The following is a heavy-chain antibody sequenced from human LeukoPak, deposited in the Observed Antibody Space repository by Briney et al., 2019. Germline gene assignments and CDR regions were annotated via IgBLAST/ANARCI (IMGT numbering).Heavy chain of an antibody. V-gene: IGHV3-7*01. CDR3: ARDAWDYDILTGGPDY. CDR1: GFTFSSYW. J-gene: IGHJ4*02. CDR2: IKQDGSEK. D-gene: IGHD3-9*01. Sequence: PGGSLRLSCAASGFTFSSYWMSWVRQAPGKGLEWVANIKQDGSEKYYVDSVEGRFTISRDNAKNSLYLQMNSLRAEDTAVYYCARDAWDYDILTGGPDYWGQGTLVTVSS.